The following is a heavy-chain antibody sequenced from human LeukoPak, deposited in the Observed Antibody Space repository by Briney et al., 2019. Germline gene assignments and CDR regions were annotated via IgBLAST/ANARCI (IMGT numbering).Heavy chain of an antibody. Sequence: PGGSLRLSCEASGFTFSTYWMHWVRQAPGQGLVWVSVIYSGGSTYYADSVKGRFTISRDNSKNTLYLQMNSLRAEDTAVYYCARDFGFMKDWGQGTLVTVSS. CDR2: IYSGGST. CDR1: GFTFSTYW. J-gene: IGHJ4*02. V-gene: IGHV3-66*01. CDR3: ARDFGFMKD. D-gene: IGHD3-16*01.